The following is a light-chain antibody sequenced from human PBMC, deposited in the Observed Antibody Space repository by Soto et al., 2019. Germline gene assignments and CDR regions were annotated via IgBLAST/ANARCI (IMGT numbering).Light chain of an antibody. CDR1: QSISSD. CDR3: QKYNNRPYT. J-gene: IGKJ2*01. Sequence: EIMMTQSPDTLSVSPGERATVSCRASQSISSDFAWFQLKPGQAPRLLIYGASTRAPDVPDRFSGSGSGTEFTLTISSLQSEDVAVYHCQKYNNRPYTFGQGTKLEIK. V-gene: IGKV3-15*01. CDR2: GAS.